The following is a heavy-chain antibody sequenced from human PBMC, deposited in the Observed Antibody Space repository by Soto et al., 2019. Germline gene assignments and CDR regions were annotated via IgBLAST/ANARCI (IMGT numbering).Heavy chain of an antibody. CDR3: ARDRGGYYFEPNDY. J-gene: IGHJ4*02. CDR1: GYTFTSYG. Sequence: QVQVVQSGAEVKKPGASVKVSCKTSGYTFTSYGISWVRQAPGQGPEWMGWISGNNGNTNYAQKLQGRVTMTTDTSTSTAYMELTSLRSDDTAVYYCARDRGGYYFEPNDYWGQGTLVTVSS. V-gene: IGHV1-18*01. CDR2: ISGNNGNT. D-gene: IGHD1-26*01.